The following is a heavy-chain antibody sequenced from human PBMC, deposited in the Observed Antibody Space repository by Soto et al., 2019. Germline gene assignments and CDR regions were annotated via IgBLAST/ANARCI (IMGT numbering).Heavy chain of an antibody. J-gene: IGHJ4*02. Sequence: SVKVSCKASGGTFGSYTISWVRQAPGQGLEWMGRIIPILGIANYAQKFQGRVTITADKSTSTAYMELSSLRSEDTAVYYCARVRSGYDLYFDYWGQGTLVTVSS. V-gene: IGHV1-69*02. CDR2: IIPILGIA. CDR1: GGTFGSYT. CDR3: ARVRSGYDLYFDY. D-gene: IGHD5-12*01.